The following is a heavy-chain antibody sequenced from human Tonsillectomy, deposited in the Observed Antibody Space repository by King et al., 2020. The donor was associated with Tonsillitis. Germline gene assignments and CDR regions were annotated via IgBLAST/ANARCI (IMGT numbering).Heavy chain of an antibody. V-gene: IGHV4-38-2*02. CDR2: ISHSGIT. D-gene: IGHD3-22*01. Sequence: QLQESGPGLVKPSETLSLTCAVSGYSFNNDYFWGWIRQPPGKRLDWIGSISHSGITYYNSSLKSRVTISGDTSKNQFSLKLNSVTAADTAVYYCARDLHDYDSSGVSLFAYWGQGTLVTVSS. CDR3: ARDLHDYDSSGVSLFAY. CDR1: GYSFNNDYF. J-gene: IGHJ4*02.